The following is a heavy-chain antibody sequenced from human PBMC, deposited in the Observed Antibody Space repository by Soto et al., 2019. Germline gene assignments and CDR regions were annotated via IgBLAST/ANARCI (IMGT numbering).Heavy chain of an antibody. J-gene: IGHJ5*02. CDR3: ARGGYCSSTSCYRSMYNWFDP. CDR1: GYTFTSYG. D-gene: IGHD2-2*01. CDR2: ISAYNGNT. V-gene: IGHV1-18*04. Sequence: QVQLVQSGAEVKKPGASVKVSCKASGYTFTSYGISWVRQAPGQGRECMGWISAYNGNTNYAQKLKGRITMTTDTSTSTAYMELRSLRTDDTAVYYCARGGYCSSTSCYRSMYNWFDPWCQGTLVTVSS.